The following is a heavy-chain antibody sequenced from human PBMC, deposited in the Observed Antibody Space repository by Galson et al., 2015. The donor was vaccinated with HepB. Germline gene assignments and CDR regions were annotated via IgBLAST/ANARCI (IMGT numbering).Heavy chain of an antibody. CDR3: ARDRGFGYYYYGMDV. Sequence: SLRLSCAASGFTFSSYWMHWVRQAPGKGLGWVSRINSDGSSTSYADSVKGRFTISRDNAKNTLYLQMNSLRAEDTAVYYCARDRGFGYYYYGMDVWGQGTTVTVSS. CDR1: GFTFSSYW. D-gene: IGHD3-16*01. V-gene: IGHV3-74*01. J-gene: IGHJ6*02. CDR2: INSDGSST.